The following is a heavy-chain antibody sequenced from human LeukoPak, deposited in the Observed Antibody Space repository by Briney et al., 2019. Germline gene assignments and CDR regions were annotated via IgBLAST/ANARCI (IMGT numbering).Heavy chain of an antibody. Sequence: SETLSLTCTVSGGSISSGSYYWSWIRQPAGKGLEWIGRIYTSGSTNYNPSLKSRVTISVDTSKNQFSLKLSSVTAADTAVYYCARRGFGGFPDRFTARPGRSGWYFDLWGRGTLVTVSS. D-gene: IGHD4-23*01. CDR3: ARRGFGGFPDRFTARPGRSGWYFDL. CDR2: IYTSGST. V-gene: IGHV4-61*02. CDR1: GGSISSGSYY. J-gene: IGHJ2*01.